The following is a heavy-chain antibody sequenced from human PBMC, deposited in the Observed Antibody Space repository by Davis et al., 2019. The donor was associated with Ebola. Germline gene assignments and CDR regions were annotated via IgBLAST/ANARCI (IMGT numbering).Heavy chain of an antibody. CDR3: ARSVQTREFDY. V-gene: IGHV3-72*01. Sequence: GSLRLSCAASGFTLSDHYMDWVRQTPGMGLEWVARTRNKANSYSTEYAASVKGRFTILRDDSKNSLYLQMNSLKTDDTALYYCARSVQTREFDYWGQGTLVTVSS. J-gene: IGHJ4*02. CDR1: GFTLSDHY. D-gene: IGHD1-26*01. CDR2: TRNKANSYST.